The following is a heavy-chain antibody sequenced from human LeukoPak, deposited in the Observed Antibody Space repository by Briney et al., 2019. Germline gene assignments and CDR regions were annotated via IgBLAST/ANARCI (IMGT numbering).Heavy chain of an antibody. V-gene: IGHV4-39*01. CDR3: ARAAMDTAMVVDY. CDR1: GGSISSSSYY. Sequence: SETLSLTCTVSGGSISSSSYYWGWIRQPPGKGLEWIGSIYYSGSTYYNPSLKSRVTISVDTSKNQFSLKLSSVTAADTAVYYCARAAMDTAMVVDYWGQGTLVTVSS. D-gene: IGHD5-18*01. J-gene: IGHJ4*02. CDR2: IYYSGST.